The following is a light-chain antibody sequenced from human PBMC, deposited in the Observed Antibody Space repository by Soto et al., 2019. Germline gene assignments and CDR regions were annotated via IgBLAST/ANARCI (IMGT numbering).Light chain of an antibody. CDR3: SSYTSISTYV. CDR2: DVD. Sequence: QSVLTQPPSASGSPGQSITISCTGTSSDVGGHNFVSWYQQFPGKAPKLVIYDVDKRPPGVPDRFSGSKSGNTASLAVSGLQAEDEADYYCSSYTSISTYVFGTGTKVTVL. V-gene: IGLV2-8*01. J-gene: IGLJ1*01. CDR1: SSDVGGHNF.